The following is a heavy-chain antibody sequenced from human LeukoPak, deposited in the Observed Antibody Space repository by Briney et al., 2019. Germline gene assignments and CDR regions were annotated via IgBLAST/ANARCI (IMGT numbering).Heavy chain of an antibody. Sequence: PSETLSLTCTVSGGSITTYYWSWIRQPPGKGLEWIGEINHSGSANYNPSLKSRVTISVDTSKNQFSLKLSSVTAADTAVYYCASFTYYYDSSGRNDAFDIWGQGTMVTVSP. J-gene: IGHJ3*02. CDR1: GGSITTYY. CDR3: ASFTYYYDSSGRNDAFDI. CDR2: INHSGSA. D-gene: IGHD3-22*01. V-gene: IGHV4-34*01.